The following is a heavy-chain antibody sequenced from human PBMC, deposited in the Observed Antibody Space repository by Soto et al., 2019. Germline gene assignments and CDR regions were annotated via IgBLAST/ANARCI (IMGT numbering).Heavy chain of an antibody. CDR1: GYTFTGYA. Sequence: GASVKVSCKASGYTFTGYAMHCVRQAPGQRLEWMGWINAGNGNTKYSQKFQGRVTITRDTSTTTTYMELRSLRSDDTAVYYCARVTSGSFNFDYWGQGTLVTVSS. V-gene: IGHV1-3*01. CDR2: INAGNGNT. CDR3: ARVTSGSFNFDY. D-gene: IGHD1-26*01. J-gene: IGHJ4*02.